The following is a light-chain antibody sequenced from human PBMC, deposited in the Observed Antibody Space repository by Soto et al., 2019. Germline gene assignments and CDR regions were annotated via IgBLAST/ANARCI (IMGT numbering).Light chain of an antibody. J-gene: IGKJ2*02. Sequence: EIVLTQSPGTLSLSSGERATLSCRASQSVTSNSLAWYQQRPGQAPRLLIYGTSSRATGIPDRFSGSGSGTDFTLIISRLEPEDFAVYYCQQYGTSPCTFGQGTRLEI. CDR1: QSVTSNS. CDR3: QQYGTSPCT. V-gene: IGKV3-20*01. CDR2: GTS.